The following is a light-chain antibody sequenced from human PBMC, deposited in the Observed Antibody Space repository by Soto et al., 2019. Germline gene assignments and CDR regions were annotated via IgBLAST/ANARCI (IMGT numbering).Light chain of an antibody. CDR2: TAS. CDR3: QQSNTTPGT. Sequence: DIQMTQSPSSLSASVGDRVSITCRASQTIGSYVNWYQQKLGKAPKLLIYTASSLQSGVPSRFSGSGSGTDFTLTISSLQPEDFAIYYCQQSNTTPGTFGQGTKVEIK. CDR1: QTIGSY. J-gene: IGKJ1*01. V-gene: IGKV1-39*01.